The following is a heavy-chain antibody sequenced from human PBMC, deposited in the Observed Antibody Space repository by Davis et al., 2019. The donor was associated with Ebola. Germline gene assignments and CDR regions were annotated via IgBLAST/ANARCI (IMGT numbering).Heavy chain of an antibody. CDR1: GGSFSGYY. Sequence: SETLSLTCAVYGGSFSGYYWSWIRQPPGKGLEWIGEINHSGSTNYNPSLKSRVTISVDTSKNQFCLKLSSVTAADTAVYYCARDNRDSGSYQGELYYGMDVWGQGTTVTVSS. CDR2: INHSGST. CDR3: ARDNRDSGSYQGELYYGMDV. D-gene: IGHD1-26*01. J-gene: IGHJ6*02. V-gene: IGHV4-34*01.